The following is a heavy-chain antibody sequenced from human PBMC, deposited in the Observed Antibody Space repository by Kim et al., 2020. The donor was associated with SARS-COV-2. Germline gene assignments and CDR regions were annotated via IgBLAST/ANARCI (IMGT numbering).Heavy chain of an antibody. Sequence: SETLSLTCTVSGGSIISSTHYWGWVRQAPGKGLEWIGSVSDDGKTWYDPSLKSRVTLSIDKSNNQFFLRHTSVTATDTAVYFCVKLDEEFDNWGQGTLVTVSS. V-gene: IGHV4-39*07. CDR2: VSDDGKT. J-gene: IGHJ4*02. CDR3: VKLDEEFDN. CDR1: GGSIISSTHY. D-gene: IGHD3-3*02.